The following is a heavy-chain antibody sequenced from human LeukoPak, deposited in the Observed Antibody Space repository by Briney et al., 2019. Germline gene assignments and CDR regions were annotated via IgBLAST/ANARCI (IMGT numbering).Heavy chain of an antibody. CDR2: MYYSGST. CDR1: GGSISSYY. V-gene: IGHV4-59*01. CDR3: ARGRQLLYYYMDV. Sequence: PSETLSLTCTVSGGSISSYYWSWIRQPPGKGLEWIGYMYYSGSTNYNPSLKSRVTISVDTSKNQFSLKLSSVTAEDTAVYYCARGRQLLYYYMDVWGKGTTVTVSS. J-gene: IGHJ6*03. D-gene: IGHD6-6*01.